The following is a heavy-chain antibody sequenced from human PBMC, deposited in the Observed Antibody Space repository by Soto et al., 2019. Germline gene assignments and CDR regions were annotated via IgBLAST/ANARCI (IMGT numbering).Heavy chain of an antibody. Sequence: SETLSLTCSVSGGSIKVGGYYWGWIRQPPGKGLEWLATIYYSGTTFYNPSFESRLTLSIDRTKNQFSLNLKSMSAADRAVYFCARGGGFDSFDYWGQGILVTVSS. CDR3: ARGGGFDSFDY. V-gene: IGHV4-39*07. J-gene: IGHJ4*02. D-gene: IGHD3-10*01. CDR1: GGSIKVGGYY. CDR2: IYYSGTT.